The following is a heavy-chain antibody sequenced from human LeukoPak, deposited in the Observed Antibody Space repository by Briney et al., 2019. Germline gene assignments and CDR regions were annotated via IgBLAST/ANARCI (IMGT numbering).Heavy chain of an antibody. J-gene: IGHJ5*02. V-gene: IGHV3-23*01. CDR1: GFTFSNYA. CDR3: AKGTGSGWYGNNWFDP. Sequence: GGSLRLSCAASGFTFSNYAMSWVRQAPGKGLEWVSVISTSGGSTYYAGSVKGRFTISRDNSKNTLYLQMNGLRAEDTAVYYCAKGTGSGWYGNNWFDPWGQGTLVTVSS. CDR2: ISTSGGST. D-gene: IGHD6-19*01.